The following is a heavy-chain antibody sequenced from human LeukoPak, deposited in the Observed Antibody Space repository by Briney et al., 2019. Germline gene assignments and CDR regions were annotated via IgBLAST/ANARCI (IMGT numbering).Heavy chain of an antibody. CDR3: AKDRRGAVAELDY. Sequence: PGRSLRLSCAASGFTFSSYGMHWVRQAPGKGLEWVAVIWYDGSNKYYADSVKGRFTISRDNSKNTLYLQMNSLRAEDTAVYYCAKDRRGAVAELDYWGQGTLVTVSS. V-gene: IGHV3-33*06. J-gene: IGHJ4*02. CDR1: GFTFSSYG. CDR2: IWYDGSNK. D-gene: IGHD6-19*01.